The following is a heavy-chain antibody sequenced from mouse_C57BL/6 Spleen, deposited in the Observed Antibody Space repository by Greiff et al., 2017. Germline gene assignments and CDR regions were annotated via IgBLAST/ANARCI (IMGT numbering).Heavy chain of an antibody. CDR2: IDPSDSYT. D-gene: IGHD1-1*01. J-gene: IGHJ3*01. CDR3: ATGSRFAWFAY. Sequence: VQLQQPGAELVMPGASVKLSCKASGYTFTSYWMHWVKQRPGQGLAWIGEIDPSDSYTNYNQKFKGKSTLTVDKSSSTAYMQLSSLTSEDSAVYYCATGSRFAWFAYWGQGTLVTVSA. CDR1: GYTFTSYW. V-gene: IGHV1-69*01.